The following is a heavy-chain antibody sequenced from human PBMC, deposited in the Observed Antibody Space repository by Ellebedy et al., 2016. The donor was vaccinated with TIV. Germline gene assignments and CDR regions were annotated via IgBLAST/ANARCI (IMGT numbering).Heavy chain of an antibody. Sequence: SETLSLTCTVSGYFISDGYYWGWIRQPPGKGLEWIGRGYHSGSTFYNPSLKSRVSISVDTTKNQFSLRLASVTAADTAVYYCARDGTVLDPAADMDVWGKGTTVTVSS. CDR3: ARDGTVLDPAADMDV. V-gene: IGHV4-38-2*02. J-gene: IGHJ6*03. D-gene: IGHD2-8*01. CDR2: GYHSGST. CDR1: GYFISDGYY.